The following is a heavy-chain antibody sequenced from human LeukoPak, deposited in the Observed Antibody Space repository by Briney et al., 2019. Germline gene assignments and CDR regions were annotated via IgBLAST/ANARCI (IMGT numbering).Heavy chain of an antibody. CDR2: ISYDGSNK. J-gene: IGHJ3*02. V-gene: IGHV3-30*03. CDR3: ARESRYAFDI. Sequence: GRSLRLSCAASGFTFSSYGMHWVRQAPGKGLEWVAVISYDGSNKYYADSVKGRFTISRDNSKNTLYLQMNSLRADDTAVYYCARESRYAFDIWGQGTMVTVSS. CDR1: GFTFSSYG.